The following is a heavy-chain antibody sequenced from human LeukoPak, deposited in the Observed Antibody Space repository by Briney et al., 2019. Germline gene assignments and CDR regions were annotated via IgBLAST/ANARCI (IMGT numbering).Heavy chain of an antibody. CDR2: IRYDGSNK. Sequence: SGGSLRLSCAASGFTFSSYGMHWVRQAPGKGLEWVAFIRYDGSNKYYADSVKGRFTISRDNSKNTLYLHVNSLRAGDTAVYYCARPVDNYYYYYYYMDVWGKGTTVTVSS. J-gene: IGHJ6*03. CDR3: ARPVDNYYYYYYYMDV. V-gene: IGHV3-30*02. CDR1: GFTFSSYG. D-gene: IGHD5-24*01.